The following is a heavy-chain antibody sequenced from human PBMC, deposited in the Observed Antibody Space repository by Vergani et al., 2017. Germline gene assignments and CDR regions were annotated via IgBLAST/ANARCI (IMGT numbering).Heavy chain of an antibody. V-gene: IGHV4-61*02. CDR2: IHSSGTT. Sequence: QVQLHESGPGLVKPSQTLSLTCTVSGGSITSGSLYWSWIRQPAGKGLEWIGRIHSSGTTNNNPSLKSRVTLSVDTSKNELSLRMTSVTAADTAVYYCARDSWTSELRRVYWFDTWGQGTLVSVSS. J-gene: IGHJ5*02. CDR1: GGSITSGSLY. D-gene: IGHD1-26*01. CDR3: ARDSWTSELRRVYWFDT.